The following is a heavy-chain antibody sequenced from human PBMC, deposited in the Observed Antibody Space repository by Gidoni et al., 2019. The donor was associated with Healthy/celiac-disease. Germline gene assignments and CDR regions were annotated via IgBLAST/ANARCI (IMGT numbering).Heavy chain of an antibody. CDR1: GFTFSSYS. CDR2: ISSSSSYI. J-gene: IGHJ4*02. Sequence: EVQLVESGGGLVKPGGSLRLSCAASGFTFSSYSMNWVRQAPGKGLEWVSSISSSSSYIYYADSVKGRFTISRDNAKNSLYLQMNSLRAEDTAVYYCARDLGGLGYSNSLDYWGQGTLVTVSS. V-gene: IGHV3-21*01. CDR3: ARDLGGLGYSNSLDY. D-gene: IGHD4-4*01.